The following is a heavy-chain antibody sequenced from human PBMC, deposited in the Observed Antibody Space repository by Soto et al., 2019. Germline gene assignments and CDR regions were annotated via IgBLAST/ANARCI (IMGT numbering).Heavy chain of an antibody. J-gene: IGHJ6*02. V-gene: IGHV4-61*01. D-gene: IGHD1-7*01. CDR1: GGSVSSGSYY. Sequence: SETLSLTCTVSGGSVSSGSYYWSWIRQPPGKGLEWIGYIYYSGSTNYNPSLKSRVTISVDTSKNQFSLKLSSVTAADTAVYYCARDSYNWNYGDGGDGMDVWGQGTTVTV. CDR3: ARDSYNWNYGDGGDGMDV. CDR2: IYYSGST.